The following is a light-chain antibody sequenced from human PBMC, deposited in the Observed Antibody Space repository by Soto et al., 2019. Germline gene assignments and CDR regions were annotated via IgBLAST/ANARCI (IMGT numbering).Light chain of an antibody. CDR3: SSYTSSTTLV. CDR2: EVS. CDR1: SSDVGGYNY. Sequence: QSVLTQPASVSGSPGQSITISCTGTSSDVGGYNYVSWYQHHPGKAPKLMIYEVSNRPSGVSNRFSGSKSGNTAYLTISGLQAEDEADYYCSSYTSSTTLVFGGATKVTV. V-gene: IGLV2-14*01. J-gene: IGLJ1*01.